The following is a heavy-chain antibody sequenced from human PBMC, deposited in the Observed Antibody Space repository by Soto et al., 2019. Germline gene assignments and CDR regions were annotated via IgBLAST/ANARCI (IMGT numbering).Heavy chain of an antibody. D-gene: IGHD3-3*01. Sequence: QVQLVESGGGVVQPGRSLRLSCAASGLTFSSYGMHWVRQAPGKGLEWVAVISYDGSNKYYADSVKGRFTISRDNSKNTLYLQMNSLRAEDTAVYYCAKDQMGFLEWLLTVYYYSGMDVWGQGTTVTVSS. CDR3: AKDQMGFLEWLLTVYYYSGMDV. CDR2: ISYDGSNK. J-gene: IGHJ6*02. V-gene: IGHV3-30*18. CDR1: GLTFSSYG.